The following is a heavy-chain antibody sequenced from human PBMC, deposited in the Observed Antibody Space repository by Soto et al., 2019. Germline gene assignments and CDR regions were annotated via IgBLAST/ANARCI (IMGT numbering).Heavy chain of an antibody. CDR1: GFTFSSYA. D-gene: IGHD3-22*01. Sequence: PGGSLRLSCAASGFTFSSYAMSWVRQAPWRGLEWVSAISGSGGSTYYADSVKGRFTISRDNSKNTLYLQMNSLRAEDTAVYYCAKVRSITMIVVVPYDAFDIWGQGTMVTVSS. J-gene: IGHJ3*02. CDR3: AKVRSITMIVVVPYDAFDI. V-gene: IGHV3-23*01. CDR2: ISGSGGST.